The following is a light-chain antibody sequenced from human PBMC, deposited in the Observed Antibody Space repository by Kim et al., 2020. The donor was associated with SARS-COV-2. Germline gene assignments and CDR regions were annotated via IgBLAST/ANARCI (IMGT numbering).Light chain of an antibody. Sequence: DIQMTQSPSTLSASVGDRVTITCRASQSISIWLAWYQQKPGKAPNLLIYDASNLESGVPSRFSGSGSGTEFTLTISSLQPDDFATYYCQEYKSKSWTFGQGTKVEIK. J-gene: IGKJ1*01. V-gene: IGKV1-5*01. CDR3: QEYKSKSWT. CDR1: QSISIW. CDR2: DAS.